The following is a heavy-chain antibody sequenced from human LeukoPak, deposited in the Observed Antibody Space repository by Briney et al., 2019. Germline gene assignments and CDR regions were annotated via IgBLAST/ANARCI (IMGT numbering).Heavy chain of an antibody. CDR3: ARDRKSWANYYGMDV. CDR2: ISSSGSTI. CDR1: GFTFSSYE. V-gene: IGHV3-48*03. J-gene: IGHJ6*02. D-gene: IGHD6-13*01. Sequence: PGGSLRLSCAASGFTFSSYEMNWVRQAPGKRLEWVSYISSSGSTIYYADSVKGRFTISRDNAKNSLYLQMNSLRAEGTAVYYCARDRKSWANYYGMDVWGQGTTVTVSS.